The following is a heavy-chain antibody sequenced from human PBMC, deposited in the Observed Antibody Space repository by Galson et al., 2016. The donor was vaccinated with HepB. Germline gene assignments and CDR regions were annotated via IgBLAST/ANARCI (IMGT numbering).Heavy chain of an antibody. J-gene: IGHJ4*02. CDR1: GFTYSSYA. Sequence: SLRLSCAASGFTYSSYAMHWVRQAPGKGLQWVALISYDGGNKYYADSVKGRFTISRDNSKNKLYLQVNSLRAEDTAVYYCARWANTVAADYWGQGTLVTVSS. CDR3: ARWANTVAADY. D-gene: IGHD6-19*01. CDR2: ISYDGGNK. V-gene: IGHV3-30*04.